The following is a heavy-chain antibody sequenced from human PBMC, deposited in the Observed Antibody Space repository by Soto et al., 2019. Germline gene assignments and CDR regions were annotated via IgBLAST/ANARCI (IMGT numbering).Heavy chain of an antibody. D-gene: IGHD2-8*01. V-gene: IGHV1-46*01. CDR3: ARESPDCTNGVCRRRNWSDP. J-gene: IGHJ5*02. Sequence: VASVKVSCKASGYTFTSYYMHWVRQAPGQGLEWMGIINPSGGSTSYAQKFQGRVTMTRDTSTSTVYMELSSLRSEDTAVYYCARESPDCTNGVCRRRNWSDPWGEGTLVTVSS. CDR1: GYTFTSYY. CDR2: INPSGGST.